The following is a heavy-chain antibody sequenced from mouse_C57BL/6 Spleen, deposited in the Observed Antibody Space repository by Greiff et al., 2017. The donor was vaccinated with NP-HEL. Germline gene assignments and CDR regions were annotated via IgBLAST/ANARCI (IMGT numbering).Heavy chain of an antibody. CDR1: GYTFTSYG. Sequence: VQLQQSGAELARPGASVKLSCKASGYTFTSYGISWVKQRTGQGLEWIGEIYPRSGNTYYNEKFKGKATLTADKSSSTAYMELRSLTSEDSAVYFCAISSVVATGNYFDYWGQGTTLTVSS. D-gene: IGHD1-1*01. V-gene: IGHV1-81*01. J-gene: IGHJ2*01. CDR2: IYPRSGNT. CDR3: AISSVVATGNYFDY.